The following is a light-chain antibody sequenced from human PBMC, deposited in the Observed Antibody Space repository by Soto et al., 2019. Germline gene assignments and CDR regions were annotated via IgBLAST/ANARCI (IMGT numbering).Light chain of an antibody. CDR1: QSVSSY. V-gene: IGKV3-15*01. J-gene: IGKJ1*01. CDR2: GAS. Sequence: VMTQSPATLSLSPGERATLSCRASQSVSSYLAWYQQKPGQAPRLLIYGASTRATGVPGRFSGSVSGTEFTLTIRSLQSEDFAVYYCQQYNNWPRTFGQGTKVEIK. CDR3: QQYNNWPRT.